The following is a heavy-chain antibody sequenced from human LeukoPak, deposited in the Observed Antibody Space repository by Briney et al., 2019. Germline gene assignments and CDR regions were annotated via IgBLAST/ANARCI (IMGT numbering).Heavy chain of an antibody. CDR3: ARVGYFYGSGSQTGGYLDY. J-gene: IGHJ4*02. D-gene: IGHD3-10*01. CDR2: INPNGGGR. Sequence: ASVKVSCKAFGYTFTSNYMHWVRQAPGQGLEWMGWINPNGGGREYAQKFQGRVNMTRDTAISTAYMELSSLTFDDTAIYYCARVGYFYGSGSQTGGYLDYWGQGTLVTVSS. V-gene: IGHV1-2*02. CDR1: GYTFTSNY.